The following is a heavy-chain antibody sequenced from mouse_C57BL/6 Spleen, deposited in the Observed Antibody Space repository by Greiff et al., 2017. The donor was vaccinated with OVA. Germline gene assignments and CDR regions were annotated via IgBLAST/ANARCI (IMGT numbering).Heavy chain of an antibody. CDR2: IRSKSNNYAT. Sequence: DVKLVESGGGLVQPKGSLKLSCAASGFSFNTYAMNWVRQAPGKGLEWVARIRSKSNNYATYYADSVKDRFTISRDDSESMLYLQMNNLKTEDTAMYYCVSDGYYDWFAYWGQGTLVTVSA. CDR3: VSDGYYDWFAY. J-gene: IGHJ3*01. CDR1: GFSFNTYA. D-gene: IGHD2-3*01. V-gene: IGHV10-1*01.